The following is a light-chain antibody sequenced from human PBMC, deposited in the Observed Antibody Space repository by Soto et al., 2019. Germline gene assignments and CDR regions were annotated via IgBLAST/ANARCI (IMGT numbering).Light chain of an antibody. J-gene: IGLJ7*01. V-gene: IGLV2-14*01. CDR2: EVT. CDR3: SSYTTSAPYV. CDR1: SSDVGAYNF. Sequence: QPVLTQPASVSGSPGQSITISFTGTSSDVGAYNFVSWYQHHPGRAPKLIIYEVTIRPSGVSNRFSGSKSGNTASLTISGLQAEDEADYYCSSYTTSAPYVFGIGTQLTVL.